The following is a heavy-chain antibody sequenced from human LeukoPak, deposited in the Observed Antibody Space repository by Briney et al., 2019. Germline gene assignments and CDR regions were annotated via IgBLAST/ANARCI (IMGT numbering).Heavy chain of an antibody. CDR3: ARSFDNYYYYYMDV. D-gene: IGHD3-9*01. CDR2: ISGSGGST. V-gene: IGHV3-23*01. CDR1: GFTFSSYA. Sequence: GGSLRLSCAASGFTFSSYAMSWVRQAPGKGLEWVSAISGSGGSTYYADSVKGRFTISRDNAKDSLYLHMNSLRAEDTAVYYCARSFDNYYYYYMDVWGKGTTVTVSS. J-gene: IGHJ6*03.